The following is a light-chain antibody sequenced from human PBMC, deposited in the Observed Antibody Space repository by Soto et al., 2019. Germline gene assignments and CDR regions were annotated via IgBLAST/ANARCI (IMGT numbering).Light chain of an antibody. CDR1: QSVSSSF. CDR3: QQCSSSPWT. CDR2: AAS. J-gene: IGKJ1*01. Sequence: EIVLTQSPGTLSLSPGERATLSCRASQSVSSSFLAWYQQKPGQAPRLLIYAASSRATGIPDRFSGSGSGSDFTLTISRPEPEDFAVYYCQQCSSSPWTFGQGTKVEIK. V-gene: IGKV3-20*01.